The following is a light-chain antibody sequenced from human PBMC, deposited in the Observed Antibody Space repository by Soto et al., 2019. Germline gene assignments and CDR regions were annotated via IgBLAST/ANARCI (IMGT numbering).Light chain of an antibody. Sequence: EIVMTQSPATLSVSPGERATLSCRASQSVSSNLAWYQQKPGQAPRLLIYGASSRATGIPDRFSGSGSGTGFTLTISRLEPEDFAVYYCQQYGSSPRTFGQGTKVDI. CDR1: QSVSSN. CDR3: QQYGSSPRT. V-gene: IGKV3-20*01. J-gene: IGKJ1*01. CDR2: GAS.